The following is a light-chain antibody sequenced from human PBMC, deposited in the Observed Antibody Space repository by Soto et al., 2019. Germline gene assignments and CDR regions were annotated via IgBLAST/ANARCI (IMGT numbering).Light chain of an antibody. V-gene: IGLV2-14*02. CDR2: EGS. J-gene: IGLJ2*01. CDR3: SSYTSKSSLI. CDR1: NSDVGSYNL. Sequence: QSALTQPASVSGSPGQSITISCTGTNSDVGSYNLVSWYQHHPGKAPKLMVYEGSRRPSGVSNRFSGSKSGNTASLTISGLQAEDEADYYCSSYTSKSSLIFGGGTKVTVL.